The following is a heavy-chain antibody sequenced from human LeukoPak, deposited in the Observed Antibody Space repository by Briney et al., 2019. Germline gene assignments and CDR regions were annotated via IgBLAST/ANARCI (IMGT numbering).Heavy chain of an antibody. D-gene: IGHD3-3*01. Sequence: SVKVSCKASGGTFSSYAISWVRQAPGQGLEWMGGIIPIFGTANYAQKFQGRVTITADETTSTAYMELSSLRSEDTAVYYCASEQERFLEWSLYGDYYYYMDVWGKGTTVTVSS. CDR1: GGTFSSYA. V-gene: IGHV1-69*13. CDR2: IIPIFGTA. J-gene: IGHJ6*03. CDR3: ASEQERFLEWSLYGDYYYYMDV.